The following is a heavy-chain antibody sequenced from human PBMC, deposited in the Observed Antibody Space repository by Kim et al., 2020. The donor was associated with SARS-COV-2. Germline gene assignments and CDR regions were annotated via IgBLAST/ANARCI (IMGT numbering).Heavy chain of an antibody. Sequence: GESLKISCKGSGYSFTSYWISWVRQMPGKGLEWMGRIDPSDSYTNYSPSFQGHVTISADKSISTAYLQWSSLKASDTAMYYCARHIYVWGSYRYTGPSNDYWGQGTLVTVSS. CDR3: ARHIYVWGSYRYTGPSNDY. CDR2: IDPSDSYT. J-gene: IGHJ4*02. D-gene: IGHD3-16*02. V-gene: IGHV5-10-1*01. CDR1: GYSFTSYW.